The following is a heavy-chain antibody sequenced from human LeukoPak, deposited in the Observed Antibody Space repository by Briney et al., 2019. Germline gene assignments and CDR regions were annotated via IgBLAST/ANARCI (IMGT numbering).Heavy chain of an antibody. V-gene: IGHV4-59*01. J-gene: IGHJ4*02. CDR2: IYYSGST. D-gene: IGHD5-18*01. CDR3: ARGYSYGYVGYFDY. CDR1: GVSISSYY. Sequence: SETLSLTCTVSGVSISSYYWSWIRQAPGKGLEWIGYIYYSGSTNYNPSLRSRVTISVDTSKNQFALKLSSVTAADTAVYYCARGYSYGYVGYFDYWGQGTLVTVSS.